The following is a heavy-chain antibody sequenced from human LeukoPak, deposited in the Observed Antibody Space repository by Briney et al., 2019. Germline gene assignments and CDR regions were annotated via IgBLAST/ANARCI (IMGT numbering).Heavy chain of an antibody. CDR2: SSAYNGNT. V-gene: IGHV1-18*04. Sequence: ASVKVFCKASGYTFTSYDISWVRQAPGQGLEWKGWSSAYNGNTNYAQKLQGRVTMTTDTSTSTAYMELRSLRSDDTAVYYCARDLGYSSGWYFGDAFDIWGQGTMVTVSS. J-gene: IGHJ3*02. CDR1: GYTFTSYD. CDR3: ARDLGYSSGWYFGDAFDI. D-gene: IGHD6-19*01.